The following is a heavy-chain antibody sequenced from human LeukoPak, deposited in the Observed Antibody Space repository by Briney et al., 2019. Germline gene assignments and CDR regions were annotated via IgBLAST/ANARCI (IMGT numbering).Heavy chain of an antibody. J-gene: IGHJ4*02. V-gene: IGHV4-39*01. D-gene: IGHD3-10*01. CDR2: VYYSGST. CDR1: GGFIRSSSYY. CDR3: ARHVGNSGSGSYLTYFDY. Sequence: SETLSLTCTVSGGFIRSSSYYWVWIRQPPGKGLEWIGSVYYSGSTYYNPSLKSRVDISVDTSKNQFSLKLSSVTAADTAVYYCARHVGNSGSGSYLTYFDYWGQGTLVTVSS.